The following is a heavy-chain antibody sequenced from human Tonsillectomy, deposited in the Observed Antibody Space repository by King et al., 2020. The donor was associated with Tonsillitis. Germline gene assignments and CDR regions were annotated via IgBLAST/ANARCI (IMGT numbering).Heavy chain of an antibody. CDR1: GGSISSSDQY. V-gene: IGHV4-39*01. J-gene: IGHJ4*02. D-gene: IGHD1-26*01. Sequence: QLQESGPGVVKPSETLSLTCTVSGGSISSSDQYWAWIRQPPGKGLEWIGYMYYSGTIFYNPSLKSRITMSGGTSENRLFLKLTSVTAADTAVYFCARYVSGSFDYWGQGALVTVSS. CDR3: ARYVSGSFDY. CDR2: MYYSGTI.